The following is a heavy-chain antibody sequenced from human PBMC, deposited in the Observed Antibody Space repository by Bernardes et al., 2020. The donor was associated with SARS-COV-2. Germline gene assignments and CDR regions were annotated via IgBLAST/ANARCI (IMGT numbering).Heavy chain of an antibody. Sequence: SVQVSCKASGGTFSSYTITWVRQAPGRGLEWMGRIIPFLDTTDYAQRFQGRVTFTADKSTKTVFMELSSLTSEDTALYYCATPRASYDSNFYWFDHWGQGTLVTGS. V-gene: IGHV1-69*08. J-gene: IGHJ5*02. CDR3: ATPRASYDSNFYWFDH. CDR1: GGTFSSYT. D-gene: IGHD2-21*01. CDR2: IIPFLDTT.